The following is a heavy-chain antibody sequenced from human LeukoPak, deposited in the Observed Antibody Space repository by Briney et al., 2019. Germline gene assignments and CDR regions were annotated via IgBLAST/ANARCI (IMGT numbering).Heavy chain of an antibody. CDR2: ISTSGST. J-gene: IGHJ5*02. Sequence: SETLSPTCTGSGFSISNFYWSWIRQRAGKGLKWIVRISTSGSTNYNPDLKSRVTLSVDKAKNQFPLKLSYVNAADTGVYYCAKDKEYYGSGNWCHPWPQGTLDSV. D-gene: IGHD3-10*01. CDR1: GFSISNFY. CDR3: AKDKEYYGSGNWCHP. V-gene: IGHV4-4*07.